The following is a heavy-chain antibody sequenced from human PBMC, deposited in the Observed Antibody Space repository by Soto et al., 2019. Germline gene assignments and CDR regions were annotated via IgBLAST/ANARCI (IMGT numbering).Heavy chain of an antibody. J-gene: IGHJ6*02. CDR1: GGSFSSGLW. CDR2: IYQTGST. V-gene: IGHV4-4*02. D-gene: IGHD3-10*01. CDR3: AKGYGSGSYSHYGMDV. Sequence: QVQLQESGPGLVKPSETLSLTCTVSGGSFSSGLWWSWVRQTPGKGLEWIGEIYQTGSTNYNPSLRSRLILSLDKSNHQFSLNVNSVSAADTAVYYCAKGYGSGSYSHYGMDVWGQGTTVTVSS.